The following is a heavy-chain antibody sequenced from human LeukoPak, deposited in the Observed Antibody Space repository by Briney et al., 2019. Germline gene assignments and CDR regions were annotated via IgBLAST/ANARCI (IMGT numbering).Heavy chain of an antibody. CDR1: GGSISSGGYY. D-gene: IGHD3-22*01. CDR3: AKANGDRAYYYDSIGTTWAFDI. V-gene: IGHV4-31*03. Sequence: SQTLSLTCTVSGGSISSGGYYWSWIRQHPGKGLEWIGYIYYSGSTYYNPSLKSRVTISVDTSKNQFSLKLSSVTAADTAVYYCAKANGDRAYYYDSIGTTWAFDIWGQGTMVTVSS. CDR2: IYYSGST. J-gene: IGHJ3*02.